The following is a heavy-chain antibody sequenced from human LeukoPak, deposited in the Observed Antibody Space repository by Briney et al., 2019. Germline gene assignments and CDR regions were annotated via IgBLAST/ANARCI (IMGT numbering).Heavy chain of an antibody. Sequence: SETLSLTCTVSGGSISSAGYYWSWIRQHPGKGLEWIGYIYYSGSTYYNPSLKSRVTISVDTSKNQFSLKLSSVTAADTAVYYCARTIYYDFWSGQLRDAFDIWGQGTMVTVSS. CDR1: GGSISSAGYY. J-gene: IGHJ3*02. D-gene: IGHD3-3*01. CDR3: ARTIYYDFWSGQLRDAFDI. CDR2: IYYSGST. V-gene: IGHV4-31*03.